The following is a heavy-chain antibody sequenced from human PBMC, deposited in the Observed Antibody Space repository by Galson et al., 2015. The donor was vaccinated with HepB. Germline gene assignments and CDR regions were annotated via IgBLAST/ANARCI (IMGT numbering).Heavy chain of an antibody. CDR3: AKDKAAAGLFDY. CDR1: GFTFSSYG. V-gene: IGHV3-30*18. D-gene: IGHD6-13*01. CDR2: ISYDGSNK. Sequence: SLRLSCAASGFTFSSYGMHWVRQAPGKGLEWVAVISYDGSNKYYADSVKGRFTISRDNSKNTLYLQMNSLRAEDTAVYYCAKDKAAAGLFDYWGQGTLVTVSS. J-gene: IGHJ4*02.